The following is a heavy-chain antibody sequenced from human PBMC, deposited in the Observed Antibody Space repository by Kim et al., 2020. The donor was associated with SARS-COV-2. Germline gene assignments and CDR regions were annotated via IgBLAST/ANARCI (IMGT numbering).Heavy chain of an antibody. D-gene: IGHD3-16*01. Sequence: YADSVKGRFTISRDKSKNTLYLQMNSLRAEDTAVYYCARFRFLPYNWFDPWGQGTLVTVSS. J-gene: IGHJ5*02. CDR3: ARFRFLPYNWFDP. V-gene: IGHV3-53*01.